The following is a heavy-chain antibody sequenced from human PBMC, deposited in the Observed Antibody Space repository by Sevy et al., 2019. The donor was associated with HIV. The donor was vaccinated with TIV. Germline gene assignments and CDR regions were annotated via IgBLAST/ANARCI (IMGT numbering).Heavy chain of an antibody. CDR3: ARGRRPGGLAADAWFDS. CDR2: IYSRGNS. D-gene: IGHD6-13*01. V-gene: IGHV4-4*07. CDR1: DDSITTYF. Sequence: SETLSLTCTVSDDSITTYFWNWVRQPAGKGLEWIGRIYSRGNSNYNPSFKSRVTMSVGTSKNQVSLRLTSVTAADTAVYFCARGRRPGGLAADAWFDSWGQGILVTVSS. J-gene: IGHJ5*01.